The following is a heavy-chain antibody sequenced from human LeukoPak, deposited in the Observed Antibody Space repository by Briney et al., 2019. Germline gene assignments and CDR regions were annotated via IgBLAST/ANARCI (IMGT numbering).Heavy chain of an antibody. CDR1: GGPFSGYY. CDR2: INHSGST. D-gene: IGHD6-19*01. J-gene: IGHJ4*02. V-gene: IGHV4-34*01. Sequence: SETLFLTCAVYGGPFSGYYWSWIRQPPGKGLEWIGEINHSGSTNYNPSLKSRVTISVDTSKNQFSLKLSSVTAADTAVYYCARGARGWYLRYWGQGTLVTVSS. CDR3: ARGARGWYLRY.